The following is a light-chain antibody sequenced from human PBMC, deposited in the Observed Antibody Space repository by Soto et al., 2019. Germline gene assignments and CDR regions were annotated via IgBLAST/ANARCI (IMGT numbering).Light chain of an antibody. Sequence: EIVLTQSPGTLSLSPGERATLSCRASQSVSNNYLAWYQQKPGQAPRLLIHGASRRAPGIPDRFSGSGSGTDCTLTISRLEPEDFAVYYCQLYSRSPRQITFGQGTRLEIK. CDR3: QLYSRSPRQIT. J-gene: IGKJ5*01. CDR2: GAS. V-gene: IGKV3-20*01. CDR1: QSVSNNY.